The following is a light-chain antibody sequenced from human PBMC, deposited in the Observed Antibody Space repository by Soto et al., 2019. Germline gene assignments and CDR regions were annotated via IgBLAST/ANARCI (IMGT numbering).Light chain of an antibody. CDR3: QQLNSYPIT. V-gene: IGKV1-9*01. J-gene: IGKJ5*01. Sequence: IHLTQSPSVLSSSVPYRVTITCLASQVISSYLAWYQQKPGKAPKLLIYAASTLQSGVPSRFSGSRSGTEFTLTISSLQPEDFATYYCQQLNSYPITFGQGTRLEIK. CDR1: QVISSY. CDR2: AAS.